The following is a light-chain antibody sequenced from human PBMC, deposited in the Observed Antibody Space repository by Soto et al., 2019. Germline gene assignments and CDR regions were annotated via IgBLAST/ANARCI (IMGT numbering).Light chain of an antibody. V-gene: IGLV2-14*01. CDR1: SSDVGDYDY. Sequence: QSALTQPASVSGSPGQSITISCTGTSSDVGDYDYVSWYQQQPGKAPQLMIYDVSDRPSGVPNRFSGSKSGNTASLTISGLQAEDEADYYCSSYTGTSTLVFGGGTQLTVL. CDR2: DVS. J-gene: IGLJ2*01. CDR3: SSYTGTSTLV.